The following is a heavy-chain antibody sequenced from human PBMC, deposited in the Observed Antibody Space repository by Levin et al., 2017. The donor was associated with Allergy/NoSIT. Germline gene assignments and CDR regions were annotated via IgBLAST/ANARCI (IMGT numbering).Heavy chain of an antibody. CDR2: IHYSGTT. CDR3: ARHFAFRLRTGFYYYMDG. Sequence: PSETLSLTCSVSGDSISNYYWSWIRQPPGKGLEWIGYIHYSGTTNQNPSLKSRVTMSVDTSNNQFSLRLSSVTAADTALYYCARHFAFRLRTGFYYYMDGWGKGATVTVSS. J-gene: IGHJ6*03. D-gene: IGHD4-17*01. V-gene: IGHV4-59*08. CDR1: GDSISNYY.